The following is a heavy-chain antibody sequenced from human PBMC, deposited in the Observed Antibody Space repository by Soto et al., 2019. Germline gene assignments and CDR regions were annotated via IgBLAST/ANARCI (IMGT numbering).Heavy chain of an antibody. V-gene: IGHV5-10-1*01. CDR3: ASLLDTAMVPYYYYYYGMDV. CDR1: GYSFTSYW. J-gene: IGHJ6*02. D-gene: IGHD5-18*01. Sequence: ESLKISCKGSGYSFTSYWISWVRQMPGKGLEWMGRIDPSDSYTNYSPSFQGHVTISADKSISTAYLQWSSLKASDTAMYYCASLLDTAMVPYYYYYYGMDVWGQGTTVTVSS. CDR2: IDPSDSYT.